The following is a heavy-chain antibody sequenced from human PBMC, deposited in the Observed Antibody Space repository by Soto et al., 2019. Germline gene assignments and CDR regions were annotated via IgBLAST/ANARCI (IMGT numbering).Heavy chain of an antibody. CDR1: GGSISSSSYY. V-gene: IGHV4-39*01. J-gene: IGHJ6*02. CDR2: IYYSGST. Sequence: QLQLQESGPGLVKPSETLYLTCNVSGGSISSSSYYWGWICQPPGKGLEWIGSIYYSGSTYYNPSLKRRVNISVDTSKNKFSLKLGAVTDADTAVYYCARQSVEQQLVRYYYYGMDVWGQGTTVTVSS. D-gene: IGHD6-13*01. CDR3: ARQSVEQQLVRYYYYGMDV.